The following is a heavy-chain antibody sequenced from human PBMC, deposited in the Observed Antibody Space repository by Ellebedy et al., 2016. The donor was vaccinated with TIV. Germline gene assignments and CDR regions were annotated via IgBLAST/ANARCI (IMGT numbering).Heavy chain of an antibody. CDR3: ARGGLSCDP. D-gene: IGHD2-21*01. CDR2: INEDGTET. J-gene: IGHJ5*02. Sequence: GESLKISCAASGLTFSRCWMIWVRQAPGKGLEWVASINEDGTETYYVDSVKGRFTISRDNAWNSLYLQMNSLRAEDTAVYYCARGGLSCDPWGQGTLATVSS. V-gene: IGHV3-7*03. CDR1: GLTFSRCW.